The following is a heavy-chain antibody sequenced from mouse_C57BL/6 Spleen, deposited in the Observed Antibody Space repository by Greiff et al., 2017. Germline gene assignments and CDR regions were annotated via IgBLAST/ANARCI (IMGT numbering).Heavy chain of an antibody. CDR3: ARPGSSYYYAMDY. D-gene: IGHD1-1*01. J-gene: IGHJ4*01. Sequence: VHVKQSGPELVKPGASVKISCTASGYSFTGYYMNWVKQSPEKSLEWIGEINPSTGGPPYNQQFKAKATLTVDKSSSTAYMQLKSLTSEDSAVYYCARPGSSYYYAMDYWGQGTSVTVSS. V-gene: IGHV1-42*01. CDR2: INPSTGGP. CDR1: GYSFTGYY.